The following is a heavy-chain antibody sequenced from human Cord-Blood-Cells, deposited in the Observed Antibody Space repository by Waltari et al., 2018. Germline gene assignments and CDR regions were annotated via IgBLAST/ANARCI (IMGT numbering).Heavy chain of an antibody. D-gene: IGHD1-7*01. Sequence: QVQLVESGGGVVQPGRSLRLSCQASGFTFSRYAMHWVRQAPGKGLEWVAVISYDGSNKYYADSVKGRFTISRDNSKNTLYLQMNSLRAEDTAVYYCAREVELVVDYWGQGTLVTVSS. CDR2: ISYDGSNK. CDR3: AREVELVVDY. CDR1: GFTFSRYA. V-gene: IGHV3-30*04. J-gene: IGHJ4*02.